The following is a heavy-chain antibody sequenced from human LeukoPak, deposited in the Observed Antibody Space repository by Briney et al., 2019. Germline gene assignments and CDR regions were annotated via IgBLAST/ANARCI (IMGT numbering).Heavy chain of an antibody. V-gene: IGHV4-39*01. Sequence: SETLSLTCTVSGGSISSSTYYWGWSRQRPGKGLEWIESSYYSGRTYNNPARKSRVTISVDTSKNQFSLKLSSVTAADTAVYYCARHGGDTALRFLEWLFRGQNWFDPWGQGTLVTVSS. J-gene: IGHJ5*02. CDR3: ARHGGDTALRFLEWLFRGQNWFDP. CDR2: SYYSGRT. CDR1: GGSISSSTYY. D-gene: IGHD3-3*01.